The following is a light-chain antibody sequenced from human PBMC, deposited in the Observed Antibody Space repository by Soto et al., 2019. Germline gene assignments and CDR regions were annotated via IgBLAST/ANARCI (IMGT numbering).Light chain of an antibody. J-gene: IGKJ1*01. CDR2: AAS. CDR3: QQLITYPQT. V-gene: IGKV1-9*01. Sequence: IQLTHSPSFLSASVADRVTMTCRASQGISTYLAWYQQKPGKAPKLLIYAASTLQSGVPSRFSGSGSGTEFALAISSMQPEDFATYYCQQLITYPQTFGQGTKVDIK. CDR1: QGISTY.